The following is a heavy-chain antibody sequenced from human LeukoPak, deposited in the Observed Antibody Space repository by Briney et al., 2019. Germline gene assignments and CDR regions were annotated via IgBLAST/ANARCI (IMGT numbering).Heavy chain of an antibody. CDR1: GGSISSYY. V-gene: IGHV4-34*01. CDR3: ARTPGYSSGWVDY. Sequence: PSETLSLTCTVSGGSISSYYWSWIRQPPGKGLEWIGEINHSGSTNYNPSLKSRVTISVDTSKNQFSLKLSSVTAADTAVYYCARTPGYSSGWVDYWGQGTLVTVSS. D-gene: IGHD6-19*01. CDR2: INHSGST. J-gene: IGHJ4*02.